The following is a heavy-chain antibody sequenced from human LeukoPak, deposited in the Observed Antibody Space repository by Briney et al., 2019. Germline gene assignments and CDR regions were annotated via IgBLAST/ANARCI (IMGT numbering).Heavy chain of an antibody. D-gene: IGHD2-2*01. CDR1: GFTFSNYA. J-gene: IGHJ5*02. CDR3: SSTSPYLDP. CDR2: ISYDGSNK. V-gene: IGHV3-30*03. Sequence: GASLRLSCAASGFTFSNYAMSWVRQAPGKGLEWVAVISYDGSNKYYADSVKGRFTISRDNSKNTLYLQMNSLRAEDTAVYYCSSTSPYLDPWGQGTLVTVSS.